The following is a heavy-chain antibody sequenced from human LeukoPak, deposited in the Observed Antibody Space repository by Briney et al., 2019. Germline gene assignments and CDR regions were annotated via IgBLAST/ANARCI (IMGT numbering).Heavy chain of an antibody. CDR3: ARLPLSLAPITIFGVVGRYWYFDL. CDR2: IYYSGST. V-gene: IGHV4-39*01. J-gene: IGHJ2*01. D-gene: IGHD3-3*01. Sequence: SETLSLTCTVSGGSISSSSYYWGWIRQPPGKGLEWIGSIYYSGSTYYNPSLKSRVTISVDTSKNQFSLKLSSVTAADTAVYYCARLPLSLAPITIFGVVGRYWYFDLWGRGTLVTVSS. CDR1: GGSISSSSYY.